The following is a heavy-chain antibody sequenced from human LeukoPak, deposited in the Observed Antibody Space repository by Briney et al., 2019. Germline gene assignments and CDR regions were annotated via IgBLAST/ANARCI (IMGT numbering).Heavy chain of an antibody. CDR2: IYPGDSDT. Sequence: GEPLQISCKGSGYSFTSYWIGWVRQMPGKGLEWMGIIYPGDSDTRYSPSFQGQVTISADKSISTAYLQWSSLKASDTAMYYCARTTTIVVVPWDYHDAFDIWGQGTVVTVSS. J-gene: IGHJ3*02. V-gene: IGHV5-51*01. CDR3: ARTTTIVVVPWDYHDAFDI. D-gene: IGHD3-22*01. CDR1: GYSFTSYW.